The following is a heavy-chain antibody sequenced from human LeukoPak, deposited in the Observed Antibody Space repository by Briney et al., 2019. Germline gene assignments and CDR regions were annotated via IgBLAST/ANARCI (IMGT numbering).Heavy chain of an antibody. J-gene: IGHJ4*02. CDR3: ARSWSSSLPFGY. CDR2: IYYSGNT. V-gene: IGHV4-59*08. Sequence: SETLSLTCTVSGGSISSYYWSWIRQPPGKGLEWIGYIYYSGNTNYNPSLKSRVTISVDTSKNQFSLKLSSMTAADTAVYYCARSWSSSLPFGYWGQGTLVTVSS. D-gene: IGHD6-13*01. CDR1: GGSISSYY.